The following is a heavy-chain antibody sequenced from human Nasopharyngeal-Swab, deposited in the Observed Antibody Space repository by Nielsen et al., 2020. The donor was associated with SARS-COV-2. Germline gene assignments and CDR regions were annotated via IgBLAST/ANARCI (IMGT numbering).Heavy chain of an antibody. CDR2: INGDGTIT. CDR3: ARVTGGYSLDS. D-gene: IGHD3-22*01. V-gene: IGHV3-74*03. CDR1: GFSFSSYW. J-gene: IGHJ5*01. Sequence: GESLKISCAASGFSFSSYWLHYVRQVPGKGPLWVSRINGDGTITTYADSVKGRFTISRDNAKNTLYLQMNSLTVEDTAVYYCARVTGGYSLDSWGQGTLVTVSS.